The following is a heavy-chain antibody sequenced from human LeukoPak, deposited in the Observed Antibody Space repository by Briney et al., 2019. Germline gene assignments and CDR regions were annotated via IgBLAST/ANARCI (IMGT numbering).Heavy chain of an antibody. Sequence: SQTLSLTCTVSGGSISSGGYYWSWIRQHPGKGLEWIAYIYYSGSTYYNPSLKRRVTISVDTSKNQFSLKLSSVTAADTDVYYCAREHIAVAGTYWFDPWGQGTLVTVSS. J-gene: IGHJ5*02. D-gene: IGHD6-19*01. CDR1: GGSISSGGYY. CDR2: IYYSGST. CDR3: AREHIAVAGTYWFDP. V-gene: IGHV4-31*03.